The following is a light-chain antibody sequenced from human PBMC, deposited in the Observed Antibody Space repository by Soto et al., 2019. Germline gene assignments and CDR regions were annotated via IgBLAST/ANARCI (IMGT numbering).Light chain of an antibody. CDR1: QSVRSW. Sequence: VTGKSRASQSVRSWLAWYQQKPGKAPRLLIYKASSIESGVASRFSGSGSGTEFSLTIRCSQPYDSATYCCQQYDSYSTLGGGTKVDIK. J-gene: IGKJ4*01. CDR2: KAS. CDR3: QQYDSYST. V-gene: IGKV1-5*03.